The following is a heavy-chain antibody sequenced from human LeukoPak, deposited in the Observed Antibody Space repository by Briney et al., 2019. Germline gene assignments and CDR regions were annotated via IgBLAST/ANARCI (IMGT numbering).Heavy chain of an antibody. CDR1: GYSISSGYY. V-gene: IGHV4-38-2*02. D-gene: IGHD1-26*01. Sequence: PSETLSLTCTVSGYSISSGYYWGWIRQPPGKGLEWIGSIYHSGSTYYNPSLKSRVTISVDTSKNQFSLKLSSVTAADTAVYYCARDTVGATFPGAFDIWGQGTVVTVSS. CDR3: ARDTVGATFPGAFDI. CDR2: IYHSGST. J-gene: IGHJ3*02.